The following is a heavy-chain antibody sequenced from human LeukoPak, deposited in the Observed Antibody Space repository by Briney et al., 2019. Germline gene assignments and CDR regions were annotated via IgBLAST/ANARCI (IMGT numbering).Heavy chain of an antibody. J-gene: IGHJ6*03. CDR3: AKAASKRTDYGDYAFYYYMDV. Sequence: GRSLRLSCAASGFSFSSYGMHWVRQAPGKGLEWVAFIRYDGSNKYYADSVKGRFTISRDNSKNTLYLQMNSPRAEDTAVYYCAKAASKRTDYGDYAFYYYMDVWGKGTTVTISS. V-gene: IGHV3-30*02. CDR1: GFSFSSYG. D-gene: IGHD4-17*01. CDR2: IRYDGSNK.